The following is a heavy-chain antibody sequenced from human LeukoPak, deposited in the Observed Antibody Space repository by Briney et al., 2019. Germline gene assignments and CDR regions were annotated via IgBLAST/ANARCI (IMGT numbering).Heavy chain of an antibody. D-gene: IGHD2-2*02. Sequence: GASVKASCKASGYTFTGYYIHWVRQAPGQGLEWMGWINPNSGGTNYTQKFQGRVTMTRDTSISTAYMGLSRLRSDDTAVYYCARGYCSSTSCYTHFDYWGQGTLVTVSS. CDR3: ARGYCSSTSCYTHFDY. CDR2: INPNSGGT. J-gene: IGHJ4*02. CDR1: GYTFTGYY. V-gene: IGHV1-2*02.